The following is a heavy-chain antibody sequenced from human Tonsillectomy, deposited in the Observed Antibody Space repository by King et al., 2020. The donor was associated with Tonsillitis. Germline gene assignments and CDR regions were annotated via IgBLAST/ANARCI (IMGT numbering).Heavy chain of an antibody. V-gene: IGHV3-30*18. Sequence: VQLVESGGGVVQPGRSLRLSCAASGFTFSSYGMHWVRPGPGKGLEWVAVTPYDGSNKYYADSVKGRFTISIDNSKNALYLQMNSPRAEDTAVYYCAKDRGAARYYGLDVWGQGTTVTVSS. CDR1: GFTFSSYG. D-gene: IGHD6-6*01. CDR3: AKDRGAARYYGLDV. J-gene: IGHJ6*02. CDR2: TPYDGSNK.